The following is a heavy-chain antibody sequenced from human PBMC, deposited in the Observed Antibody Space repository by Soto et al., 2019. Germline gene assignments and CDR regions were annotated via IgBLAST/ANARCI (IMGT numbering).Heavy chain of an antibody. J-gene: IGHJ6*02. CDR1: GYTFTNYA. V-gene: IGHV1-3*01. CDR2: INAGNGNT. Sequence: QVQLVQSGAEVKKPGASVKVSCKASGYTFTNYAMHWVRQAPGQRLEWMGWINAGNGNTKYSQKFQGRVTITRDTSASTASMELSSLRSEDTAVYYCARDTAPSDVWGQGTTVTVSS. CDR3: ARDTAPSDV. D-gene: IGHD4-17*01.